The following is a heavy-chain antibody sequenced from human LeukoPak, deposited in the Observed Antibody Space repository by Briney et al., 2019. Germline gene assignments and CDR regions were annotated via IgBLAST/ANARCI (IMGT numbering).Heavy chain of an antibody. Sequence: RASVKVSCKASGGTFSSYAISWVRQAPGQGLEWMGRIIPILGIANCAQKFQGRVTITADESTSTAYMELSSLRSEDTAVYYCASLSGVGYCSGGSCYLVEGNDYWGQGTLVTVSS. V-gene: IGHV1-69*04. CDR1: GGTFSSYA. J-gene: IGHJ4*02. D-gene: IGHD2-15*01. CDR3: ASLSGVGYCSGGSCYLVEGNDY. CDR2: IIPILGIA.